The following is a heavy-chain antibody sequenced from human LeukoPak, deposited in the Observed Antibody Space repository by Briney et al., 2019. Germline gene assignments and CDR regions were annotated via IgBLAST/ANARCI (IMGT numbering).Heavy chain of an antibody. CDR2: ISSGSGTI. J-gene: IGHJ4*02. CDR3: AKPRPGSSWPKSPFDY. Sequence: PGGSLRLSCAASGFTFSSYSMNWVRQAPGKGLEWISYISSGSGTIDYADSVKGRFTISRDNAKNSLSLQMNSLRVEDTAVYYCAKPRPGSSWPKSPFDYWGQGTLVTVSS. V-gene: IGHV3-48*01. CDR1: GFTFSSYS. D-gene: IGHD6-13*01.